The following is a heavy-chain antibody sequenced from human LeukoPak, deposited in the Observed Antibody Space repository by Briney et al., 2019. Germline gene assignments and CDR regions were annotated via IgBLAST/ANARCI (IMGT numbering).Heavy chain of an antibody. CDR1: GFTFSTSA. D-gene: IGHD5-12*01. Sequence: SGGSLRLSCAASGFTFSTSAMSWVGQAPGKGLEWVSAISSSGGTTYYADSVKGRFTISRDNSKNTVYLQMNSLRAEDTATYYCAKEGFSGSTFVEGWGQGTLATVSS. V-gene: IGHV3-23*01. CDR3: AKEGFSGSTFVEG. CDR2: ISSSGGTT. J-gene: IGHJ4*02.